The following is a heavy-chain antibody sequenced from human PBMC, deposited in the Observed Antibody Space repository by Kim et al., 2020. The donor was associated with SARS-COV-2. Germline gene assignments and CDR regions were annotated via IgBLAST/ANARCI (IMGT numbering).Heavy chain of an antibody. CDR3: ARDPPPIAAAAGSNYGMDV. V-gene: IGHV3-11*05. D-gene: IGHD6-13*01. Sequence: GGSLRLSCAASGFTFSDYYMSWIRQAPGKGLEWVSYISSSSSYTNYADSVKGRFTISRDNAKNSLYLQMNSLRAEDTAVYYCARDPPPIAAAAGSNYGMDVWGQGTTVTVSS. CDR1: GFTFSDYY. CDR2: ISSSSSYT. J-gene: IGHJ6*02.